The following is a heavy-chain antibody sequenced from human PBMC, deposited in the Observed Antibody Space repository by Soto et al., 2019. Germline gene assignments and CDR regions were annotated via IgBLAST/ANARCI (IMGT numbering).Heavy chain of an antibody. V-gene: IGHV4-39*01. CDR1: GASITSDSYY. CDR3: AGKIYYDSSGYYVGAYDY. CDR2: VYSGMNT. Sequence: SETLSLACSVSGASITSDSYYWGWVRQPPGKGLEWIGSVYSGMNTYYNPSLKSRVTITVDASRNQFSLQLSSVTAPDTAVYFCAGKIYYDSSGYYVGAYDYWGQGILVTVSS. J-gene: IGHJ4*02. D-gene: IGHD3-22*01.